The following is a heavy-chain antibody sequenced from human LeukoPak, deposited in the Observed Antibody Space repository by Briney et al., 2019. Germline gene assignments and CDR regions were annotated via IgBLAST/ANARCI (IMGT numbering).Heavy chain of an antibody. D-gene: IGHD6-19*01. CDR2: IYYSGST. CDR3: ARHEAQWNAFDI. Sequence: SETLSLTCTHSGGSISGYYWSWIRQPPGKGLEWIGYIYYSGSTHYNPSVWSRVTISVDTSKNQFSLKRSSVTAADTAVYYCARHEAQWNAFDIWGQGTMVTVSS. CDR1: GGSISGYY. J-gene: IGHJ3*02. V-gene: IGHV4-59*08.